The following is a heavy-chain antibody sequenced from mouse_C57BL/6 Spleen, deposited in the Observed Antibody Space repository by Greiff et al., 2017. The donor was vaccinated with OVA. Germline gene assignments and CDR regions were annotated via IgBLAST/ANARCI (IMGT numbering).Heavy chain of an antibody. V-gene: IGHV1-18*01. D-gene: IGHD2-2*01. Sequence: EVQLQQSGPELVKPGASVKIPCKASGYTFTDYNMDWVKQSHGKSLEWIGDINPNNGGTIYNQKFKGKATLTVDKSSSTAYMELRSLTSEDTAVYYCARWNYGYAYYAMDYWGQGTSVTVSS. CDR1: GYTFTDYN. CDR3: ARWNYGYAYYAMDY. CDR2: INPNNGGT. J-gene: IGHJ4*01.